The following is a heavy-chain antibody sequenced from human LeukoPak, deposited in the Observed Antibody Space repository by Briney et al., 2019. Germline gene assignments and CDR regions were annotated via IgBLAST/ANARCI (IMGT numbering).Heavy chain of an antibody. CDR1: GFIFSSFW. J-gene: IGHJ4*02. V-gene: IGHV3-7*01. CDR3: ATSYDSSGCD. D-gene: IGHD3-22*01. CDR2: IKPDGSLQ. Sequence: GGSLRLSCTASGFIFSSFWMAWVRQAPGKGLEWVANIKPDGSLQFYGDSVKGRFTISRDNAENSLYLQMNNLRAEDTALYYCATSYDSSGCDWGQGTLVTVSS.